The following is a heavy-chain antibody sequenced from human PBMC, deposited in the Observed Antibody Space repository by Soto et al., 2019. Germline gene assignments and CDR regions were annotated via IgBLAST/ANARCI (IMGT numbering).Heavy chain of an antibody. Sequence: AAVKVSCKASGYTFTRYTMNWVRQAPGQRLEWMGWINPDNGNTKSSQKFQDRVIITRDTSASTAYMDPSSLRSEDTAVYYCARGIATGQLDPWGQGTLVTVSS. D-gene: IGHD2-15*01. J-gene: IGHJ5*02. V-gene: IGHV1-3*01. CDR1: GYTFTRYT. CDR3: ARGIATGQLDP. CDR2: INPDNGNT.